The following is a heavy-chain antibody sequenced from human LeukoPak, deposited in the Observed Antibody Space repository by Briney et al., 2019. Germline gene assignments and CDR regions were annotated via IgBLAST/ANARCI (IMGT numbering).Heavy chain of an antibody. J-gene: IGHJ3*02. CDR3: ARSDSGSYFTAFDI. D-gene: IGHD1-26*01. CDR2: INHSGST. V-gene: IGHV4-34*01. CDR1: GGSFSGYY. Sequence: SETLSLTCAVYGGSFSGYYWSWIRQPPGKGLEWIGEINHSGSTNYNPSLKSRVTISVDTSKNQFSLKLSSVTAADTAVYYCARSDSGSYFTAFDIWGQGTMVTVSS.